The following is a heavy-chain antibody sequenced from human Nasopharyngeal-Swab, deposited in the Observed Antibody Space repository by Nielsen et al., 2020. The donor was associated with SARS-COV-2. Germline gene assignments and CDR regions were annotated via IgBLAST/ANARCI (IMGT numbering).Heavy chain of an antibody. J-gene: IGHJ4*02. CDR3: ARGNNWSSIGGHFDY. CDR1: GGTFSSYA. CDR2: IIPIFGTA. Sequence: SVKVSCKASGGTFSSYAISWVRQAPGQGLEWMGGIIPIFGTANYAQKFQGRVTITADESTSTAYMELSSLRSEDTAVYYCARGNNWSSIGGHFDYWGQGTLVTVSS. V-gene: IGHV1-69*13. D-gene: IGHD1-1*01.